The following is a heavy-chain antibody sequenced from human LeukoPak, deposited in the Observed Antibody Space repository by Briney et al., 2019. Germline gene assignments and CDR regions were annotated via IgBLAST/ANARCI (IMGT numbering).Heavy chain of an antibody. Sequence: PGGSLRLSCAASGFTLSTYAMNWVRQAPGKGLEWVSSISHSSDTSDYADSVKGRFTISRDNAKNSLYPQMNSLRAEDTAVYYCARDPWGNYYDSSGYSDYWGQGTLVTVSS. CDR2: ISHSSDTS. CDR1: GFTLSTYA. V-gene: IGHV3-21*01. CDR3: ARDPWGNYYDSSGYSDY. D-gene: IGHD3-22*01. J-gene: IGHJ4*02.